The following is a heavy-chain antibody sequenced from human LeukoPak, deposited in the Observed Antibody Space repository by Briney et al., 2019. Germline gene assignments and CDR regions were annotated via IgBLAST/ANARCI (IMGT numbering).Heavy chain of an antibody. CDR1: GGSISSHY. D-gene: IGHD4-11*01. Sequence: SETLSLTCTVSGGSISSHYWSWIRQPPGKGLEWIGYIYYSGSTNYNPSLKSRVTISVDTSKNQFSLKLSSVTAADTAVYYCARARGGDYSKPFDYWGQETLVTVSS. J-gene: IGHJ4*02. CDR2: IYYSGST. CDR3: ARARGGDYSKPFDY. V-gene: IGHV4-59*11.